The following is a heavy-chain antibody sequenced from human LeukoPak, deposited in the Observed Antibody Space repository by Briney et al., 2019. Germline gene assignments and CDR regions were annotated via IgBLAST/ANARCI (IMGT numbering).Heavy chain of an antibody. J-gene: IGHJ4*02. CDR2: IKLDGSEK. Sequence: GGSLRLSCTASEFTFSNYWMNWVRQAPGKGLEWVANIKLDGSEKFYVDSVKGRFTISRDNAKNSLYLQMNSLRAEDTAVYYCATQPTMAAGGVDYWGQGTLVTVSS. CDR1: EFTFSNYW. D-gene: IGHD6-13*01. CDR3: ATQPTMAAGGVDY. V-gene: IGHV3-7*05.